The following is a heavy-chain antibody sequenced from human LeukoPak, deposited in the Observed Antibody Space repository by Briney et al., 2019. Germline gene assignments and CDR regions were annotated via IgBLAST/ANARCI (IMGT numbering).Heavy chain of an antibody. CDR1: GFTFSSYW. J-gene: IGHJ4*02. Sequence: GGSLRLSCAASGFTFSSYWMHWVRQAPGKGLVWVSRINSDGSSTSYADSVKGRFTISRDNAKNTLYLQMNSLRAEDTAVYYCARAGKRWLHPFDYWGQGTLVTVSS. D-gene: IGHD5-24*01. CDR2: INSDGSST. CDR3: ARAGKRWLHPFDY. V-gene: IGHV3-74*01.